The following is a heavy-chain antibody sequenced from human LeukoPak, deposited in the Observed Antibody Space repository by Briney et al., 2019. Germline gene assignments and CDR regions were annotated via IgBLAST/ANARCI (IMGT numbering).Heavy chain of an antibody. CDR2: IYTSGTT. Sequence: SQTLSLTCTVSGASITSGTYYWGWIRQPAGKGLEYIGRIYTSGTTNYNPSVKSRVTISIDTSKNQFSLTLRSVTAADTAVYYCARIGGYCSGGSCYSGWFDPWGQGTLVTVSS. CDR3: ARIGGYCSGGSCYSGWFDP. J-gene: IGHJ5*02. V-gene: IGHV4-61*02. CDR1: GASITSGTYY. D-gene: IGHD2-15*01.